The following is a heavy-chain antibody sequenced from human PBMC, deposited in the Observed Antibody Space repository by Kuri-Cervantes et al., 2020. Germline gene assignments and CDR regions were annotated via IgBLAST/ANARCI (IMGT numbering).Heavy chain of an antibody. J-gene: IGHJ6*02. D-gene: IGHD2-15*01. V-gene: IGHV3-9*01. Sequence: SLKISCAASGFTFDDYAMHWVRQAPGKGLEWVSGISWNSGSIGYADSVKGRFTMSRDNAKNSLYLQMNSLRAEDTAVYYCARPTAGSRYCSGGSCRRYYYYYYGMDVWGQGTTVTVSS. CDR1: GFTFDDYA. CDR3: ARPTAGSRYCSGGSCRRYYYYYYGMDV. CDR2: ISWNSGSI.